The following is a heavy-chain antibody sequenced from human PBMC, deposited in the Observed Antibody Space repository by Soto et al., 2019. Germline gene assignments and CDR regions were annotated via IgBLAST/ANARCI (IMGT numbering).Heavy chain of an antibody. CDR1: GYTFTSYD. CDR3: ATLSDSSGWLNYYYYYYMDV. Sequence: ASVKVSCKASGYTFTSYDINWVRQATGQGLEWMGWMNPNSGNTGYAQKFQGRVTMTRNTSISTAYMELSSLRSEDTAVYYCATLSDSSGWLNYYYYYYMDVWGKGTTVTVSS. J-gene: IGHJ6*03. D-gene: IGHD6-19*01. V-gene: IGHV1-8*01. CDR2: MNPNSGNT.